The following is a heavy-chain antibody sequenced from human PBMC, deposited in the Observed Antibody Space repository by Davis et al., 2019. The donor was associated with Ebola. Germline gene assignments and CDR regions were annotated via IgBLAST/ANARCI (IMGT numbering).Heavy chain of an antibody. V-gene: IGHV3-23*01. CDR1: GFIFSSYA. Sequence: PRGSLRLSCAASGFIFSSYAMSWVRQVPGKGLEWVSSISVRSITYHADSVKGRFTIPRDNSKNTLYLQMNSLRAEDTAVYYCAKVHPPTTVTTGWFNPWGQGTLVTVSS. J-gene: IGHJ5*02. CDR3: AKVHPPTTVTTGWFNP. D-gene: IGHD4-17*01. CDR2: ISVRSIT.